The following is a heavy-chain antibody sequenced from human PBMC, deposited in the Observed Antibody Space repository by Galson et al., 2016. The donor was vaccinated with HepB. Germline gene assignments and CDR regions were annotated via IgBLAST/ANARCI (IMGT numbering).Heavy chain of an antibody. Sequence: SETLSLTCAVSGVSISGTNWWSWVRQPPGKGLEWIGEIYHSGSTNYNPSHQSRVTISVDTSKNQFSLNLNSVTAADTALYYCVRTGYYCLDAWGQGTTVTVSS. J-gene: IGHJ6*02. CDR3: VRTGYYCLDA. V-gene: IGHV4-4*02. CDR1: GVSISGTNW. CDR2: IYHSGST. D-gene: IGHD1-14*01.